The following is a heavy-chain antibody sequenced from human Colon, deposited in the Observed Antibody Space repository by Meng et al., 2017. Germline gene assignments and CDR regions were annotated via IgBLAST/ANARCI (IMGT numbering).Heavy chain of an antibody. CDR2: ISWDITST. CDR1: GFRFDDYG. CDR3: ARDLHIAAANY. J-gene: IGHJ4*02. V-gene: IGHV3-43D*03. Sequence: EVQLVESGGVVVQPGGSLRLSCAASGFRFDDYGFHWVRQAPGKGLEWVALISWDITSTYYADSVKGRFTISRDNAKTTVYLEMNNLRAEDTAIYYCARDLHIAAANYWGQGTLVTVSS. D-gene: IGHD6-13*01.